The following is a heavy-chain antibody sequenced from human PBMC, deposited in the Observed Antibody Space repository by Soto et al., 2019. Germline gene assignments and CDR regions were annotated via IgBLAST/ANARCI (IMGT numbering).Heavy chain of an antibody. CDR3: ARSLITGVPVGD. Sequence: SETLSLTCAVCGGSISSGGYSWIWIRQPPGKGLESIGNIYHSGSTYYDPSLKSRITISVDTSKIQFYRKLSSVTAVDSAVYSCARSLITGVPVGDWGQGTLVTVSS. J-gene: IGHJ4*02. CDR1: GGSISSGGYS. CDR2: IYHSGST. D-gene: IGHD3-16*01. V-gene: IGHV4-30-2*03.